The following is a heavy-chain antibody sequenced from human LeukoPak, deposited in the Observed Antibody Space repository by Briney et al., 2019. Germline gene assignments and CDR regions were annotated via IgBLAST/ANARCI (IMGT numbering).Heavy chain of an antibody. CDR3: ARGPGSSGGAYVGDY. V-gene: IGHV3-74*01. CDR1: GFTFSTHW. CDR2: ADGGGSST. D-gene: IGHD3-22*01. Sequence: PGESLRLSCAASGFTFSTHWMHWVRQVPGRGPVWVSRADGGGSSTSYADSVKGRFSISRDNAKSTLYLQMNGLRAEDTAVYYYARGPGSSGGAYVGDYWGHGTLVTVSS. J-gene: IGHJ4*01.